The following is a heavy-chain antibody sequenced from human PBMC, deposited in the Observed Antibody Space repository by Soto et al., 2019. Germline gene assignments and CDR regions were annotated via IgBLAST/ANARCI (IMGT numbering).Heavy chain of an antibody. V-gene: IGHV1-46*01. D-gene: IGHD4-17*01. Sequence: QVQLVQSGADVKEPGASVKVSCKASGYTFTTYYLHWVRQAPGQGLEWMGIINPSGGSTNYAQRFQARVTMPSDTSTSTVYMELSSLRADDTAVYYCARVVVPTTATTSNWFDPWGQGTLVTVSS. CDR3: ARVVVPTTATTSNWFDP. J-gene: IGHJ5*02. CDR1: GYTFTTYY. CDR2: INPSGGST.